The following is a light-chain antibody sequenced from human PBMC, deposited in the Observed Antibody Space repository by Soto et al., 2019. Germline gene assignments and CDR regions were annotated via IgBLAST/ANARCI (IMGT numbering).Light chain of an antibody. CDR3: QQYNKWPLT. CDR2: GAS. J-gene: IGKJ4*01. Sequence: EIVMTQSPVTVSVSPGERATLSCRASQSVVTNLAWYQQKPGQAPWLLIYGASTRATGVPARFSGSGSGTDFTLTISSLQSEDFAVYFCQQYNKWPLTFGGGTKVEIK. V-gene: IGKV3-15*01. CDR1: QSVVTN.